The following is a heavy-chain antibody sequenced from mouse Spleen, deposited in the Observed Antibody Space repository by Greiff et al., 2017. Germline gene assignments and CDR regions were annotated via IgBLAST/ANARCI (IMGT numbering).Heavy chain of an antibody. CDR3: ARLGLLRSFAY. D-gene: IGHD1-1*01. CDR1: GFNIKDYY. Sequence: EVQLQQSGAELVRPGALVKLSCKASGFNIKDYYMHWVKQRPEQGLEWIGWIDPENGNTIYDPKFQGKASITADTSSNTAYLQLSSLTSEDTAVYYCARLGLLRSFAYWGQGTLVTVSA. V-gene: IGHV14-1*02. CDR2: IDPENGNT. J-gene: IGHJ3*01.